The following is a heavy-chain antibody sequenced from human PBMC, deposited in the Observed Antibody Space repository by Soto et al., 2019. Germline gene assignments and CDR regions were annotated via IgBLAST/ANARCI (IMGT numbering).Heavy chain of an antibody. CDR2: IYYSGST. CDR3: ARGDSYGYFAFDI. Sequence: SETLSLTCTVSGGSIISYYWSWILQPPGKGLEWIGYIYYSGSTNYNPSLKSRVTISVDTSKNQFSLKLSSVTAADTAVYYCARGDSYGYFAFDIWGQGTMVTVSS. CDR1: GGSIISYY. J-gene: IGHJ3*02. D-gene: IGHD5-18*01. V-gene: IGHV4-59*01.